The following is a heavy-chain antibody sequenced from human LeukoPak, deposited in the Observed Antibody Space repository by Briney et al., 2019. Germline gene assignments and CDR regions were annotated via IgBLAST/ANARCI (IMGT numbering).Heavy chain of an antibody. V-gene: IGHV3-21*01. J-gene: IGHJ3*02. Sequence: PGGSLRLSCAASGFTFSNYNTNWVRQAPGKGLEWVSSLSSSSSYIYYIDSVKGRFTISRDNAKNSLYLEMNSLRAEDTAVYYCARDSSESRHAFDIWGQGTMVTVSS. CDR3: ARDSSESRHAFDI. CDR1: GFTFSNYN. CDR2: LSSSSSYI.